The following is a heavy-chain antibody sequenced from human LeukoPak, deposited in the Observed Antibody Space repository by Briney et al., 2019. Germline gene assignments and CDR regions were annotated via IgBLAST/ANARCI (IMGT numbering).Heavy chain of an antibody. Sequence: GGSLRLSCAASGFTFNDYAMHWVRQAPGKGLEWVALISWDSGNTYYADSVKGRFTISRDNSKNSLSLQMNSLRAEDTALYYCAKGPGAAVGKRYIQHWGQGTLVTVSS. CDR3: AKGPGAAVGKRYIQH. D-gene: IGHD6-13*01. J-gene: IGHJ1*01. CDR1: GFTFNDYA. V-gene: IGHV3-43D*03. CDR2: ISWDSGNT.